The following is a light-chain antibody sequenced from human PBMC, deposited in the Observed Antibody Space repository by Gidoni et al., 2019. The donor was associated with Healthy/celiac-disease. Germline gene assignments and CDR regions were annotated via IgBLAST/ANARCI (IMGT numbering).Light chain of an antibody. V-gene: IGKV1-9*01. CDR3: QQLNSYPLLT. CDR2: AAS. CDR1: QGFSRY. Sequence: IQLTQSPSSLSASVGDRVTITCRATQGFSRYLSWYQQKPGKAPKLLIYAASTLQSGVPSTFSGSGSGTEFTLTISSLQPEDFATYYCQQLNSYPLLTFGGGTKVEIK. J-gene: IGKJ4*01.